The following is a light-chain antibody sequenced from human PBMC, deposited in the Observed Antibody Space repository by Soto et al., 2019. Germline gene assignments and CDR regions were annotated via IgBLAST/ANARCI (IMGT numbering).Light chain of an antibody. Sequence: QSVLTQPASVSGSPGQSVTISCTGTSSDVGAYDFVSWYQQHPGKAPKLMIYEVSDRPSGVSSRFSGSKSGNTASLTITGLQAEDEADYYCSSYKSKNVLFGGGTKLTVL. CDR1: SSDVGAYDF. CDR3: SSYKSKNVL. CDR2: EVS. J-gene: IGLJ2*01. V-gene: IGLV2-14*01.